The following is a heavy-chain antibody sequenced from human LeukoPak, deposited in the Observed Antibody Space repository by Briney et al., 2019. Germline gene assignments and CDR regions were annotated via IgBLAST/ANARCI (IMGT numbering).Heavy chain of an antibody. CDR2: IWYGGSNK. Sequence: GGSLRLSCAASGFTFSSYGMHWVRQAPGKGLEWVAVIWYGGSNKYYADSVKGRFTISRDNSKNTLYLQMNSLRAEDTAVYYCAKEPASGHVGATQSLWYWGQGTLVTVSS. D-gene: IGHD1-26*01. V-gene: IGHV3-30*02. CDR1: GFTFSSYG. CDR3: AKEPASGHVGATQSLWY. J-gene: IGHJ4*02.